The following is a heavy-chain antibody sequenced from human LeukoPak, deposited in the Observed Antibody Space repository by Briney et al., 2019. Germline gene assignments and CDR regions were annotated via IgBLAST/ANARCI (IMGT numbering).Heavy chain of an antibody. D-gene: IGHD4-17*01. CDR3: ASGMTTVWSYFDY. Sequence: AGGSLRLSCAASGFTFSSYWMSWVRQAPGKGLEWVANIKQDGSEKYYVDSVKGRFTISRDNAKNSLYLQMNSLRAEDTAVYYCASGMTTVWSYFDYWGQGTLVTVSS. V-gene: IGHV3-7*01. J-gene: IGHJ4*02. CDR2: IKQDGSEK. CDR1: GFTFSSYW.